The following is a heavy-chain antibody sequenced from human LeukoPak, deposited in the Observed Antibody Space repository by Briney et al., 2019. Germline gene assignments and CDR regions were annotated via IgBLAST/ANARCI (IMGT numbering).Heavy chain of an antibody. Sequence: GSLRLSCAASGFTFSSYSMNWVRQAPGKGLEWVSSISSSSSYIYYADSVKGRFTISRDNSKNTLYLQMNSLRAEDTAVYYCASLSYSSGWYDYYYMDVWGKGTTVTISS. CDR1: GFTFSSYS. V-gene: IGHV3-21*04. J-gene: IGHJ6*03. CDR3: ASLSYSSGWYDYYYMDV. CDR2: ISSSSSYI. D-gene: IGHD6-19*01.